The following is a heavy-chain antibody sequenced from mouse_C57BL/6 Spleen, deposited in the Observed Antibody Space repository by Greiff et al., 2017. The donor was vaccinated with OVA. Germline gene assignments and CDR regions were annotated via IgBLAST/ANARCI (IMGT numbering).Heavy chain of an antibody. J-gene: IGHJ4*01. CDR3: ARGSITTVDAMDY. CDR2: IDPSDSET. V-gene: IGHV1-52*01. CDR1: GYTFTSYW. D-gene: IGHD1-1*01. Sequence: VQLQQPGAELVRPGSSVKLSCKASGYTFTSYWMHWVKQRPIQGLEWIGNIDPSDSETHYNQKFKDKATLTVDKSSSTAYMQLSSLTSEDSAVYYCARGSITTVDAMDYWGQGTSVTVSS.